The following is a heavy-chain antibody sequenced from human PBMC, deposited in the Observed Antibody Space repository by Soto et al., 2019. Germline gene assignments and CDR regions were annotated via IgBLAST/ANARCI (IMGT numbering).Heavy chain of an antibody. D-gene: IGHD4-17*01. V-gene: IGHV4-59*08. Sequence: PSETLSLTCTVSGGSISSYYWSWIRQPPGKGLEWIGYIYYSGSTNYNPSLKSRVTISVDTSKNQFSLKLSSVTAADTAVYYCAASYGDPPFFDYWGQGTLVTGSS. J-gene: IGHJ4*02. CDR2: IYYSGST. CDR3: AASYGDPPFFDY. CDR1: GGSISSYY.